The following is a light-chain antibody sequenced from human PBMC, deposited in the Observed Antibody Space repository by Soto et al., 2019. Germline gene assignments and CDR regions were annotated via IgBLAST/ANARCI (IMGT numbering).Light chain of an antibody. CDR2: DVS. V-gene: IGLV2-14*01. CDR3: NSYTSSSTYV. Sequence: QSVLTQPASVSGSPGQSITISCTGASSDVGVYNYVSWYQQHPGKAPKLMIYDVSNRPSGVSNRFSGSKSGNTASLTISGLQAEDEADYYCNSYTSSSTYVFGTGTKLTVL. J-gene: IGLJ1*01. CDR1: SSDVGVYNY.